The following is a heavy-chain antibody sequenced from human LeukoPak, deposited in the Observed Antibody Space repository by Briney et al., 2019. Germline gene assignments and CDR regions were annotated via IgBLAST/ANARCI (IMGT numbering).Heavy chain of an antibody. CDR1: GGSISSYY. CDR3: ARDVTIFGVDKGYFDL. CDR2: LYNNGST. J-gene: IGHJ2*01. Sequence: PSETLSLTCTVSGGSISSYYWSWIRQPPGKGLGWIGYLYNNGSTNYNPSLKSRVTISVDTSKNQFSLKLSSVTAADTAVYYCARDVTIFGVDKGYFDLWGRGTLVTVSS. D-gene: IGHD3-3*01. V-gene: IGHV4-59*01.